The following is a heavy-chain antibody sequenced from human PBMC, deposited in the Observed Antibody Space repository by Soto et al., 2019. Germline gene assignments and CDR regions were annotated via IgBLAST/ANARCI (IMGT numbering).Heavy chain of an antibody. CDR2: ISSSSSDI. V-gene: IGHV3-48*01. Sequence: EVQLVESGGGLVQPGGSLRLSCVASGFTFSSNSMNWVRQAPGKGLEWVSYISSSSSDISYADSVNGRFTISRDNAKNSLYLQMNSLRAEDTAVYYCARLPYYSDQWGQGTLVTVSS. CDR3: ARLPYYSDQ. CDR1: GFTFSSNS. J-gene: IGHJ5*02. D-gene: IGHD3-22*01.